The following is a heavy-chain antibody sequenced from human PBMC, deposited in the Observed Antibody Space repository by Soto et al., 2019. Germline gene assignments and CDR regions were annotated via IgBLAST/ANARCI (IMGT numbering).Heavy chain of an antibody. CDR2: FYYSENT. V-gene: IGHV4-39*02. CDR1: GGSITSSSYS. Sequence: SETLSLTCAVSGGSITSSSYSWGWVRQPPGKGLEWIATFYYSENTHYNPSLKSRVTISVDTSKNQFSLILTSVTAADTAVYYCARDPSIVLVPAATYYYYYYGMDVWGQGTTVTVSS. J-gene: IGHJ6*02. CDR3: ARDPSIVLVPAATYYYYYYGMDV. D-gene: IGHD2-2*01.